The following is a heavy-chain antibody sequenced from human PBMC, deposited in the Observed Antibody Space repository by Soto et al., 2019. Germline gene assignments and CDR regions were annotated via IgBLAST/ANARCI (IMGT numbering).Heavy chain of an antibody. CDR1: GYTFTGYY. CDR2: INPNSGGT. V-gene: IGHV1-2*04. D-gene: IGHD5-18*01. J-gene: IGHJ3*02. Sequence: GASVKVSCKASGYTFTGYYMHWVRQAPGQGLEWMGWINPNSGGTNYAQKFQGWVTMTRGTSISTAYMELSRLRSDDTSVYYCARSGYSYGSDAFDIWGQGTMVTVSS. CDR3: ARSGYSYGSDAFDI.